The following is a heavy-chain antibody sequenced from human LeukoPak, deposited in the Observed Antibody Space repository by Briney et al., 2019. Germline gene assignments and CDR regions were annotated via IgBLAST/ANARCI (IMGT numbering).Heavy chain of an antibody. D-gene: IGHD5-24*01. CDR2: INPNSGGT. J-gene: IGHJ5*02. V-gene: IGHV1-2*02. CDR3: ARVTMENWFDP. Sequence: GASVKVSCKASGYTFTSYDINWVRQATGQGLEWMGWINPNSGGTNYAQKFQGRVTMTRDTSISTAYMELSRLRSDDTAVYYCARVTMENWFDPWGQGTLVTVSS. CDR1: GYTFTSYD.